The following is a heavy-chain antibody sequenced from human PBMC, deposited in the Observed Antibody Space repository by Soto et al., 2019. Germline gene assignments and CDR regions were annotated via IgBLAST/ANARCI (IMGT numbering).Heavy chain of an antibody. Sequence: ASVKVSCKASGYTFTSYDINWVRQATGQGLEWMGWMNPNSGNTGYAQKFQGRVTMTRNTSISTAYMELSSLRSEDTAVYYCAREVGNWNFYYYYGMDVWGQGTTVTVSS. V-gene: IGHV1-8*01. CDR2: MNPNSGNT. CDR3: AREVGNWNFYYYYGMDV. J-gene: IGHJ6*02. D-gene: IGHD1-7*01. CDR1: GYTFTSYD.